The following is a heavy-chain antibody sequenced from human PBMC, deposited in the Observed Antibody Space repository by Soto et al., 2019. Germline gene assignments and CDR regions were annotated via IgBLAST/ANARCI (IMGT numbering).Heavy chain of an antibody. CDR1: GGSFSGYY. CDR3: ARGGFTIFWD. Sequence: QVQLQQWGAGLLKPSETLSLTCAVYGGSFSGYYWSWIRQPPGKGLEWIGEINHSGSTNYNPSLKSRVTISVDTSKNQFSLKLSSVTAADTAVYYCARGGFTIFWDWGQGTLVTVSS. CDR2: INHSGST. J-gene: IGHJ4*02. V-gene: IGHV4-34*01. D-gene: IGHD3-9*01.